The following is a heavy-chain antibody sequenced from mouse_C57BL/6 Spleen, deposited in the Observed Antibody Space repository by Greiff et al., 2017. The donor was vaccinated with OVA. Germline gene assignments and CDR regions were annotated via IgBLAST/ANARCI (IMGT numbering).Heavy chain of an antibody. V-gene: IGHV1-72*01. CDR1: GYTFTSYW. J-gene: IGHJ3*01. CDR3: ARFYDYDEFAY. Sequence: QVQLKQPGAELVKPGASVKLSCKASGYTFTSYWMHWVKQRPGRGLEWIGRIDPNSGGTKYNEKFKSKATLTVDKPSSTAYMQLSSLTSEDSAVYYCARFYDYDEFAYWGQGTLVTVSA. CDR2: IDPNSGGT. D-gene: IGHD2-4*01.